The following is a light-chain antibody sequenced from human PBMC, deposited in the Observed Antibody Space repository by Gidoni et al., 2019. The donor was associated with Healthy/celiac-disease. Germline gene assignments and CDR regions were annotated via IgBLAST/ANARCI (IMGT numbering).Light chain of an antibody. Sequence: HSALTQPASVSGSPGQSITISCTGTSSDVGGYNYVSWYQQQPGKAPKLMIYEVSNRPSGVSNRFSGSKSGNTASLTISGLQAEDEADYYCSSYTSRSTRVVFGGGTKLTVL. CDR1: SSDVGGYNY. CDR2: EVS. CDR3: SSYTSRSTRVV. V-gene: IGLV2-14*01. J-gene: IGLJ2*01.